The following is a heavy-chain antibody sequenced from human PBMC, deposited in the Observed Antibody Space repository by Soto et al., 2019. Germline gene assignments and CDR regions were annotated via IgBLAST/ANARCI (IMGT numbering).Heavy chain of an antibody. CDR2: LNPKSGGT. CDR3: ARERYQVLSDGMDV. CDR1: GFTFSDYY. Sequence: ASVKVSCKASGFTFSDYYMHWVREAPGQGLEWMGWLNPKSGGTTYAQKFQGRLTLSRDTSINTAYMELSRLSIDDTALYYCARERYQVLSDGMDVWGQGTTVTVSS. D-gene: IGHD2-2*01. J-gene: IGHJ6*02. V-gene: IGHV1-2*02.